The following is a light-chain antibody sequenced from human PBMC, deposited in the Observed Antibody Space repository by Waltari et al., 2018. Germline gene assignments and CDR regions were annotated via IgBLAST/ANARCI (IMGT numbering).Light chain of an antibody. V-gene: IGKV3-15*01. J-gene: IGKJ1*01. Sequence: EVVMTQSPATLSVSPGERATLSCRASQSVSINLSWYQQKPGQAPRPLMYSASIRAAGIPARFSGSGSGTEFTLTISSLQSEDIAVYYCQQHNDWPRTFGQGTKVEI. CDR3: QQHNDWPRT. CDR1: QSVSIN. CDR2: SAS.